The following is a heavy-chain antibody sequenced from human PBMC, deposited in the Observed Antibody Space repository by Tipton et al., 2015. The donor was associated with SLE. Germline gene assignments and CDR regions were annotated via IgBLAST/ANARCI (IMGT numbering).Heavy chain of an antibody. CDR2: IYYSWST. CDR3: ARVDGGRVDY. CDR1: GGSISSHY. D-gene: IGHD3-3*01. V-gene: IGHV4-59*11. J-gene: IGHJ4*02. Sequence: TLSLNCTVSGGSISSHYWTRIRQPPRMGLEGIGYIYYSWSTNYNPSLKKRVTISVDTSKNQFSRKLSSVTAADPAVYYRARVDGGRVDYWGEGPLVTVSS.